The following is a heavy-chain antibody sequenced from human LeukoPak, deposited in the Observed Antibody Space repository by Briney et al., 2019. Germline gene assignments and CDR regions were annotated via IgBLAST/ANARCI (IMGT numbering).Heavy chain of an antibody. CDR1: GFTFSNAW. Sequence: GGSLRLFCAASGFTFSNAWMSWVRQAPGKGLEWVGRIKSKTDGGTTDYAAPVKGRFTISRDDSKNTLYLQMNSLKTEDTAVYYCTTVSGWSDAFDIWGQGTMVTVSS. CDR3: TTVSGWSDAFDI. D-gene: IGHD6-19*01. V-gene: IGHV3-15*01. CDR2: IKSKTDGGTT. J-gene: IGHJ3*02.